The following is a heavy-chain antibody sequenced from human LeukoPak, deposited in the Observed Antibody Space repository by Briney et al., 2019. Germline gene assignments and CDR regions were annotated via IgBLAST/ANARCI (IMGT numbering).Heavy chain of an antibody. D-gene: IGHD4-17*01. V-gene: IGHV3-33*06. CDR1: GFTFNSYG. CDR3: AKTADYGDYCDY. CDR2: IWYDGSNK. Sequence: GGSLRLSCAASGFTFNSYGMHWVRQAPGKGLEWVAVIWYDGSNKYYADSVKGRFTISRDNSKNTLYLQMNSLRAEDTAVYYCAKTADYGDYCDYWGQGTLVTVSS. J-gene: IGHJ4*02.